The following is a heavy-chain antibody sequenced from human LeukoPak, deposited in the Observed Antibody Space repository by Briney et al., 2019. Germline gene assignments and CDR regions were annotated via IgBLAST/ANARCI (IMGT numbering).Heavy chain of an antibody. J-gene: IGHJ4*02. V-gene: IGHV3-15*01. CDR3: TTYTVGATTSHFDY. CDR2: IKSKTDGGTP. D-gene: IGHD1-26*01. Sequence: PGGSLRLSCAASGFTFSNAWMSWVRQAPGKGLEWVGRIKSKTDGGTPDYAAPVKGRFTISRDDSKNTLYLQMNSLKTEDTAVYYCTTYTVGATTSHFDYRGQGTLVTVSS. CDR1: GFTFSNAW.